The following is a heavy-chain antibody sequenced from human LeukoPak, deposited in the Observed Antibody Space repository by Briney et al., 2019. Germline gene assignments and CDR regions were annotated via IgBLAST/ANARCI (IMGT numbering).Heavy chain of an antibody. CDR1: GGSISSSSYY. CDR2: LYYSGNT. V-gene: IGHV4-61*05. J-gene: IGHJ4*02. CDR3: ARGSSPFDY. Sequence: SETLSLTCTDSGGSISSSSYYWSWIRQPPGKGLEWIGSLYYSGNTNYNPSLKSRVTISLDTSKNQFSLKLSSVTAADTAVYYCARGSSPFDYWGQGTLVTVSS.